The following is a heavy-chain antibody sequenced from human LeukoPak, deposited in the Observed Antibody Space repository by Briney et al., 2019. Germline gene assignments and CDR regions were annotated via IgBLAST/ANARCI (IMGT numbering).Heavy chain of an antibody. Sequence: WASVKVSCKVSGYTLTELSMHWVRQAPGKGLEWMGGFDPEDGETIYAQKFQGRVTMTEDTSTDTAYMELSSLRSEDTAVYYCATDLTQSGRGYYDYWGQGTLVTVSS. CDR3: ATDLTQSGRGYYDY. CDR2: FDPEDGET. D-gene: IGHD3-22*01. J-gene: IGHJ4*02. V-gene: IGHV1-24*01. CDR1: GYTLTELS.